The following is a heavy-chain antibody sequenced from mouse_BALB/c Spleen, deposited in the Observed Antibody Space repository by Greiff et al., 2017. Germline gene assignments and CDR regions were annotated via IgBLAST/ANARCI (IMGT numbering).Heavy chain of an antibody. CDR3: ARWGLPFDY. J-gene: IGHJ2*01. CDR1: GFTFSSFG. V-gene: IGHV5-17*02. D-gene: IGHD2-2*01. CDR2: ISSGSSTI. Sequence: VQLKESGGGLVQPGGSRKLSCAASGFTFSSFGMHWVRQAPEKGLEWVAYISSGSSTIYYADTVKGRFTISRDNPKNTLFLQMTSLRSEDTAMYYCARWGLPFDYWGQGTTLTVSS.